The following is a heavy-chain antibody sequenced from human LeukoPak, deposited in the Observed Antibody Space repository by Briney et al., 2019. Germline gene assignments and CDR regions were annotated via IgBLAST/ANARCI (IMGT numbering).Heavy chain of an antibody. D-gene: IGHD3-22*01. J-gene: IGHJ3*02. CDR2: IIPIFGTP. CDR3: ARTPASPTRRYYYDSPRLRVDDAFDI. V-gene: IGHV1-69*06. Sequence: SSVKVSCKASGGTFSSYAISWVRPAPGQGLEWMGGIIPIFGTPNYAQKFQGRVTLTADKSTRTAYIEPRSLRSEDNGVYFCARTPASPTRRYYYDSPRLRVDDAFDIWGQGTMVTVSS. CDR1: GGTFSSYA.